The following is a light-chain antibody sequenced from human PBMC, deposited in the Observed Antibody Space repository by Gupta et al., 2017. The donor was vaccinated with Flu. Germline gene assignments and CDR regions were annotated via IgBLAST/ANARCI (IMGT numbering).Light chain of an antibody. CDR3: MQALETPLT. Sequence: VSPGEPASISCRSSQSLQNRNGYNYLDWYLYKPGQSPQLLIYLGSYRASGVPDRFSGSGSDTDFTLEISRVEAEDVGVYYCMQALETPLTFGGGSKVEI. CDR2: LGS. CDR1: QSLQNRNGYNY. V-gene: IGKV2-28*01. J-gene: IGKJ4*01.